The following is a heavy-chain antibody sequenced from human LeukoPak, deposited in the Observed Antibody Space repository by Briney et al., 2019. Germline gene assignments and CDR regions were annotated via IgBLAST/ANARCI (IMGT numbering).Heavy chain of an antibody. CDR3: ARGFDSKSTYFDY. Sequence: PSETLSLTCTVSGGSISSYYWNWIRQPPGKGLEWIGYISYSGSTNYNPSLKSRVTISLGTPKNQFSLKVRSVTAADTAVYYCARGFDSKSTYFDYWGQGTLVTVSS. D-gene: IGHD5-12*01. J-gene: IGHJ4*02. V-gene: IGHV4-59*01. CDR1: GGSISSYY. CDR2: ISYSGST.